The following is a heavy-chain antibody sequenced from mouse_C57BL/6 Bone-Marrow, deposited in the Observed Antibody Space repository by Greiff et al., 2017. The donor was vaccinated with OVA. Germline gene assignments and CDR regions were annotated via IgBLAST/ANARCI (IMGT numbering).Heavy chain of an antibody. V-gene: IGHV1-50*01. CDR2: IDPSDSYT. CDR1: GYTFTSYW. CDR3: ARSSTLYYYGSSYVDSAMDY. D-gene: IGHD1-1*01. J-gene: IGHJ4*01. Sequence: VQLQQSGAELVKPGASVKLSCKASGYTFTSYWMQWVKQRPGQGLEWIGEIDPSDSYTNYNQKFKGKATLPVDTSSSTAYMQRSSLTSEDSAVYDCARSSTLYYYGSSYVDSAMDYWGQGTSVTVSS.